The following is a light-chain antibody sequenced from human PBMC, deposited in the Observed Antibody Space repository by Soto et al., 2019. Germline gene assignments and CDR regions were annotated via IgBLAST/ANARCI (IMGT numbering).Light chain of an antibody. Sequence: SYELTQPPSVSVSPGQTASITCSGDKLGDKDVCWYQQKPGQSPVLVIYRDNKRPSGIPGRFSGSNSGNTATLTISGTQAVDEADYYCQAWDSSTVVFGGGTKVTVL. V-gene: IGLV3-1*01. J-gene: IGLJ3*02. CDR1: KLGDKD. CDR2: RDN. CDR3: QAWDSSTVV.